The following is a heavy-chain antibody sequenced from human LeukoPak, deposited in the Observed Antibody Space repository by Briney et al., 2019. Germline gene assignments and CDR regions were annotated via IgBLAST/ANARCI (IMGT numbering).Heavy chain of an antibody. D-gene: IGHD4-23*01. J-gene: IGHJ4*02. CDR3: AKDYGGNVLDY. CDR2: IYYSGST. CDR1: GGSISSSSYQ. V-gene: IGHV4-39*01. Sequence: SETLSLTRTVSGGSISSSSYQWGWIRQPPGKGLEWIGSIYYSGSTYYNPSLKSRVTISVDTSKNQFSLKLSSVTAADTAVYYCAKDYGGNVLDYWGQGTLVTVSS.